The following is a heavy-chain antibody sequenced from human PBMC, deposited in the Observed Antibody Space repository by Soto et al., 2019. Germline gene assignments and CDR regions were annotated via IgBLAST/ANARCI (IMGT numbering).Heavy chain of an antibody. Sequence: GASVKVSCKASGYTFTASGISWVRQAPGQGLEWMGSTSIYNGHTEYSPKFLGRVVMTTDTSADTAYLELKSLRPDDAALYYCARWDDYGASDQYHFDQWGQGTLVTVSS. CDR2: TSIYNGHT. CDR1: GYTFTASG. CDR3: ARWDDYGASDQYHFDQ. J-gene: IGHJ4*02. V-gene: IGHV1-18*01. D-gene: IGHD4-17*01.